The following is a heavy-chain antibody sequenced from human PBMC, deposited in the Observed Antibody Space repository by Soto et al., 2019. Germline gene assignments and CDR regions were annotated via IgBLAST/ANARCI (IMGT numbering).Heavy chain of an antibody. V-gene: IGHV4-4*07. J-gene: IGHJ5*02. D-gene: IGHD1-1*01. Sequence: SETLSLTCTVSGASISDFYWSWIRKSAGKGLEWIGRIYATGTTDYNPSLKSRVMMSVDTSKKQFSLKLRSVTAADTAVYYCVRDGTKTLRDWFDPWGQGISVTVSS. CDR3: VRDGTKTLRDWFDP. CDR1: GASISDFY. CDR2: IYATGTT.